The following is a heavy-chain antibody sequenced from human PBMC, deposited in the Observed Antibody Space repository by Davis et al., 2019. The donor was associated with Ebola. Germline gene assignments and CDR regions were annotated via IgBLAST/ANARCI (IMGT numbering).Heavy chain of an antibody. CDR1: GDSVSSGG. CDR3: ARGWLRGGMEV. J-gene: IGHJ6*04. CDR2: TYFFSNWSN. V-gene: IGHV6-1*01. Sequence: LRLSCAISGDSVSSGGWNWIRQSPSPXLFXLGCTYFFSNWSNYYAVSVKSRITINPDTSKNQFSLQLNSVTPEDTALYYCARGWLRGGMEVWGEGTTVNVSS. D-gene: IGHD5-18*01.